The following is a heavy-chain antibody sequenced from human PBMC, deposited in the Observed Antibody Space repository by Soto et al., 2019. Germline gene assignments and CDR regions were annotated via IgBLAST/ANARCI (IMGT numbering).Heavy chain of an antibody. CDR3: AKGDNLGPKTGYAFDP. CDR2: TYFRSKWYN. V-gene: IGHV6-1*01. J-gene: IGHJ5*02. D-gene: IGHD5-12*01. CDR1: GDSVSSNTAS. Sequence: PSQTLSLTCAISGDSVSSNTASWNWIRQSPSRGLEWLGRTYFRSKWYNDYAVSVKSRIIINPDTSNNQFSLQLNSVTPEDTAVYFCAKGDNLGPKTGYAFDPWGQGIMATVSS.